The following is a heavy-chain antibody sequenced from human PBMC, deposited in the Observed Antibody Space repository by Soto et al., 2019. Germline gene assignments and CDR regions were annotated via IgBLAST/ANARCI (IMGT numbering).Heavy chain of an antibody. CDR2: ISGSGGST. D-gene: IGHD6-13*01. V-gene: IGHV3-23*01. CDR3: ANPDLAAAPIYYYYMDV. Sequence: GGSLRLSCAASGFTFGSYAMSWVRQAPGKGLEWVSAISGSGGSTYYADSVKGRFTISRDNSKNTLYLQMNSLRAEDTAVYYCANPDLAAAPIYYYYMDVWGKGTTVTVSS. J-gene: IGHJ6*03. CDR1: GFTFGSYA.